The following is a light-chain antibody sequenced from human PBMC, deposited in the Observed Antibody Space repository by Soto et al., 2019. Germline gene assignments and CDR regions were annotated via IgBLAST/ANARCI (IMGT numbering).Light chain of an antibody. CDR2: DAS. CDR3: QQNYNYST. CDR1: QTISSW. J-gene: IGKJ3*01. V-gene: IGKV1-5*01. Sequence: DIQMTQSPSTLPASVGDRVTITCRASQTISSWLAWYQQKPGKAPDLLIYDASRLAGGVPSRFSGSESGTEFTLTFGRLQHDDFTDYFCQQNYNYSTFGHGTKVDVK.